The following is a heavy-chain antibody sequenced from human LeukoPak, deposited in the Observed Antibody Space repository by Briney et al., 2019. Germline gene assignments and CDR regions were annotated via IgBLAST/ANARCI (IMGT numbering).Heavy chain of an antibody. CDR2: IYTSGST. J-gene: IGHJ6*02. V-gene: IGHV4-4*07. D-gene: IGHD3-10*01. CDR3: ASSESYYYGLGGMDV. Sequence: TSETLSLTRTVSGGSISSYYWSWIRQPAGKGLEWIGRIYTSGSTNYNPSLKSRVTMSVDTSKNQFSLKLSSVTAADTAVYYCASSESYYYGLGGMDVWGQGTTVTVSS. CDR1: GGSISSYY.